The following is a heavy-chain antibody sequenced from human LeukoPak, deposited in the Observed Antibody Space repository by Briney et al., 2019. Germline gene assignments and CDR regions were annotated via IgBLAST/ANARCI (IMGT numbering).Heavy chain of an antibody. CDR1: GGSISGHY. CDR3: ARGKEMTAVAGYYSFDY. Sequence: KPSETPSLTCTVSGGSISGHYWTWIRQPAGRGLEWIGRIYSSGSTYYNPSLMSQVTIPLDTSNNQFSLRVTSVTAADTAVYYCARGKEMTAVAGYYSFDYWGQGTLVSVSS. J-gene: IGHJ4*02. CDR2: IYSSGST. D-gene: IGHD6-19*01. V-gene: IGHV4-4*07.